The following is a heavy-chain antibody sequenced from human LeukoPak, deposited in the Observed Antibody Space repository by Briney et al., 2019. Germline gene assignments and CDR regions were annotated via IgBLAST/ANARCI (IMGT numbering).Heavy chain of an antibody. CDR2: ITHSRST. CDR1: GGSFSGYY. Sequence: SETLSLTCAVYGGSFSGYYWSWIRQPPGKGLEWIGEITHSRSTNYNPSLKSRVTISVDTTKNQFSLKLSSVTAADTAVYYCARGPDGYNFYWGQGTLVTVSS. J-gene: IGHJ4*02. D-gene: IGHD5-24*01. V-gene: IGHV4-34*01. CDR3: ARGPDGYNFY.